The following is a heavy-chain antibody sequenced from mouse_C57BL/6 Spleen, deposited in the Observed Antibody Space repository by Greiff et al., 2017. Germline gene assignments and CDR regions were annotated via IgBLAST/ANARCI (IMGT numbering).Heavy chain of an antibody. D-gene: IGHD1-1*01. CDR1: GYTFTEYT. CDR3: ARHEEGSYYGSSYRYFDV. J-gene: IGHJ1*03. CDR2: FYPGSGSI. V-gene: IGHV1-62-2*01. Sequence: VKLVESGAELVKPGASVKLSCKASGYTFTEYTIHWVKQRSGQGLEWIGWFYPGSGSIKYNEKFKDKATLTADKSSSTVYMELSRLTSEDSAVYFCARHEEGSYYGSSYRYFDVWGTGTTVTVSS.